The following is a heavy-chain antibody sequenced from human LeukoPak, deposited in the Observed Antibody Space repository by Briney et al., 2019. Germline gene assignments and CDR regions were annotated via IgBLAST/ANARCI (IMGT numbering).Heavy chain of an antibody. CDR2: IRCDGSNK. D-gene: IGHD5-24*01. CDR1: GFTFSSYG. J-gene: IGHJ4*02. Sequence: GGSLRLSCAASGFTFSSYGMHWVRQAPGKGLEWVAFIRCDGSNKYYADSVKGRFTISRDNSKNTLYLQMNSLRAEDTAVYYCAKGRGDYFDYWGQGTLVTDSS. CDR3: AKGRGDYFDY. V-gene: IGHV3-30*02.